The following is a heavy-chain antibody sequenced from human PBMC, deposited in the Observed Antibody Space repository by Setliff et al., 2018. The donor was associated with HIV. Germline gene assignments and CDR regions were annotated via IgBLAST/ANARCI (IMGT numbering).Heavy chain of an antibody. Sequence: LSLTCTVSGGSISSGSYYWSWIRQPAGKGLEWIGRIYTSGSTNYNPSLKSRVTISVDTSKNQFSLKLSSVTAADTAVYYCARGVYYDSSGLDAFDIWGQGTMVTVS. CDR3: ARGVYYDSSGLDAFDI. CDR2: IYTSGST. CDR1: GGSISSGSYY. J-gene: IGHJ3*02. V-gene: IGHV4-61*02. D-gene: IGHD3-22*01.